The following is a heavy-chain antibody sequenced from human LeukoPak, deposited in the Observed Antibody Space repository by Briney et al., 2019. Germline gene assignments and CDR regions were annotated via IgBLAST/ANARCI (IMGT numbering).Heavy chain of an antibody. CDR3: ARGLIAGYCSGGSCQYYYYYGMDV. Sequence: GESLRLSCAASGFTVSSNHMSWVRQAPGKGLEWVSVIYSGGSTYYADSVKGRFTISRDNSKNTLYLQMNSLRAEDTAVYYCARGLIAGYCSGGSCQYYYYYGMDVWGQGTTVTVSS. V-gene: IGHV3-66*02. CDR2: IYSGGST. D-gene: IGHD2-15*01. J-gene: IGHJ6*02. CDR1: GFTVSSNH.